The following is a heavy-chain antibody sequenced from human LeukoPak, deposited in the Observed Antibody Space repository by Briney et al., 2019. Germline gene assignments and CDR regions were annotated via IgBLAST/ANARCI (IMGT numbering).Heavy chain of an antibody. V-gene: IGHV3-30-3*01. D-gene: IGHD6-13*01. CDR1: GFTFSSYA. J-gene: IGHJ4*02. CDR3: ARDHYSTSLPYYFDY. Sequence: GGSLRLSCAASGFTFSSYAMHWVRQAPGKGLEWVAVVSYDGSNKYFSDSVKGRFTISRDNSKSTLYLQMNSLRPEDTSVYYCARDHYSTSLPYYFDYWGQGTLVTVSS. CDR2: VSYDGSNK.